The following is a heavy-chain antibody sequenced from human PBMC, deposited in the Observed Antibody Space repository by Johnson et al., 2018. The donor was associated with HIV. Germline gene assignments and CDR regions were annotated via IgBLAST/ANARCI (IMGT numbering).Heavy chain of an antibody. D-gene: IGHD3-22*01. V-gene: IGHV3-9*01. CDR1: GFTFDDYA. CDR3: AKGGYYDSSGYLDAFDI. J-gene: IGHJ3*02. CDR2: ISWNSGSI. Sequence: QLVESGGGLVQPGRSLRLSCAASGFTFDDYAMHWVRQAPGKGLEWVSGISWNSGSIGYADSVKGRFTISRDNAKNSLYLQMNSLRAEDTALYYCAKGGYYDSSGYLDAFDIWGQGTMVTVSS.